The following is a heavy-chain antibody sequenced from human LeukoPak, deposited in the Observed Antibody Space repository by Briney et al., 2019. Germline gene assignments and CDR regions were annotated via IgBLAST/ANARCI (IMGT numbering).Heavy chain of an antibody. J-gene: IGHJ4*02. V-gene: IGHV1-46*01. Sequence: ASVKVSCKAFGDTFSGYYIHWVRLAPGQGLEWMGIINPGGGSTTYALKFQGRFTMTRDTSTNTIYMELSSLTSEDTAVYYCARDTGTVGPASGINWGQGTLVTVSS. CDR2: INPGGGST. CDR3: ARDTGTVGPASGIN. CDR1: GDTFSGYY. D-gene: IGHD3-10*01.